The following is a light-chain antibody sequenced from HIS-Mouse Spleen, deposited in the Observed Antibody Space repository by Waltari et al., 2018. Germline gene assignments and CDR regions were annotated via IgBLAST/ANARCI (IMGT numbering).Light chain of an antibody. CDR1: NLGENY. V-gene: IGLV3-1*01. CDR2: QDS. J-gene: IGLJ2*01. CDR3: QAWDSSTAV. Sequence: SYELTQPPSVSVSPGQTASIPCTGYNLGENYACWYQQKPGQSPVLVIYQDSKRPSGIPERFSGSNSGNTATLTISGTQAMDEADYYCQAWDSSTAVFGGGTKLTVL.